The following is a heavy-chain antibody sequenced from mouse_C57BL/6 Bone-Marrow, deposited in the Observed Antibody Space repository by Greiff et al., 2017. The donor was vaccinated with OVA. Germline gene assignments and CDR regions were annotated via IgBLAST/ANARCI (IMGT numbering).Heavy chain of an antibody. CDR3: ASPLPYYAMDY. J-gene: IGHJ4*01. D-gene: IGHD2-1*01. V-gene: IGHV1-81*01. CDR2: IYPRSGNT. CDR1: GYTFTSSG. Sequence: VKLMESGAELARPGASVKLSCKASGYTFTSSGISWVKQRTGQGLEWIGEIYPRSGNTYYNEKFKGKATLTADKSSSTAYMELRSLTSEDSAVYFCASPLPYYAMDYWGQGTSVTVSS.